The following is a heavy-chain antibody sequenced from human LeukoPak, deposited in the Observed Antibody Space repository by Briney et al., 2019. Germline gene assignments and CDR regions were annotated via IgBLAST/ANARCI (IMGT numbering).Heavy chain of an antibody. CDR1: GFTFSTYA. D-gene: IGHD6-6*01. CDR2: ISGSGGST. V-gene: IGHV3-23*01. J-gene: IGHJ4*02. CDR3: AKWKYSNSGIDDY. Sequence: GGYLRLSCAASGFTFSTYAMSWVRQAPGKGLEWVSGISGSGGSTYYADSVKGRFTISRDNSKNTLYLQMNSLRAEDTAVYYCAKWKYSNSGIDDYWGQGTLVTVSS.